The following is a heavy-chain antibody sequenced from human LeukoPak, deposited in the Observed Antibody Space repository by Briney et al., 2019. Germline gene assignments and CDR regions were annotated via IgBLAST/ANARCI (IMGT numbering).Heavy chain of an antibody. Sequence: GGSLRLSCAASGFTFSSYSMNWVRQAPGKGLEWVSSISSSSSYIYYADSVKGRFTISRDNAKNSLYLQMNSLRAEDTAAYYCARDLIYNWFDPWGQGTLVTVSS. CDR1: GFTFSSYS. J-gene: IGHJ5*02. D-gene: IGHD3-3*02. CDR2: ISSSSSYI. V-gene: IGHV3-21*01. CDR3: ARDLIYNWFDP.